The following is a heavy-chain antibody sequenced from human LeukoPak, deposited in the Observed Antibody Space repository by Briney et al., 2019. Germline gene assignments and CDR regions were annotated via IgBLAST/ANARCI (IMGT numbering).Heavy chain of an antibody. Sequence: VASVKVSCKASGYTFTDYYMHWVRQAPGQGLEWMGWINPDSGGTNYAQKFQGRVTMTRDTSISTAYMELRSLRSDDTAVYYCARGTLDYVWGSSLSYWGQGTLVTVSS. CDR3: ARGTLDYVWGSSLSY. CDR1: GYTFTDYY. CDR2: INPDSGGT. V-gene: IGHV1-2*02. D-gene: IGHD3-16*01. J-gene: IGHJ4*02.